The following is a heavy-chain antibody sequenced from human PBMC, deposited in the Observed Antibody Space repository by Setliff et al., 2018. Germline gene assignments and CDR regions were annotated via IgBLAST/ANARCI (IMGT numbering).Heavy chain of an antibody. D-gene: IGHD5-18*01. J-gene: IGHJ3*02. V-gene: IGHV1-18*01. Sequence: ASVKVSCKASGYTFTNYGITWVRQAPGQGLEWMGWIRPHNGNTAYAQKFQDRVILTTDTSTTTVYMELRSLRSDDTAVYYCARGGYSYGYDHGFDIWGQGTMVTVSS. CDR1: GYTFTNYG. CDR3: ARGGYSYGYDHGFDI. CDR2: IRPHNGNT.